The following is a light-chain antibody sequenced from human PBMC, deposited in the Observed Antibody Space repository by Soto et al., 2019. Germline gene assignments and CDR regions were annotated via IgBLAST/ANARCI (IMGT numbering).Light chain of an antibody. CDR3: AAWDDSLNGPYVV. CDR1: SSNIGSNT. V-gene: IGLV1-44*01. J-gene: IGLJ2*01. Sequence: QSVLTQPPSASGTPGQRVTISCSGSSSNIGSNTVNWYQQLPGTAPKLPIYSNNQRPSGVPDRFSGSKSGTSASLAISGLQSEDEADYYCAAWDDSLNGPYVVFGGGTQLTVL. CDR2: SNN.